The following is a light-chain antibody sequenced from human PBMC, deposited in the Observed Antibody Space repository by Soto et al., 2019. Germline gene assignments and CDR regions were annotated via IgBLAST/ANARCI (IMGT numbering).Light chain of an antibody. CDR1: TSYIRSNY. J-gene: IGLJ3*02. Sequence: QAVVTQPPSVSGTPGQTVSISCSGSTSYIRSNYVYWYQQLTGTAPKLLISRNNQRSSGVPDRFSGSKSGTSASLAISGLRSEDEADYYCAVWDSSLTGWVFGGGTKVTVL. V-gene: IGLV1-47*01. CDR2: RNN. CDR3: AVWDSSLTGWV.